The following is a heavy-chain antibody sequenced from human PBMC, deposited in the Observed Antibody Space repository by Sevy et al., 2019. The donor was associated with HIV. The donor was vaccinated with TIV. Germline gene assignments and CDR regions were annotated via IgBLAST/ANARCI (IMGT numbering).Heavy chain of an antibody. V-gene: IGHV3-33*01. CDR3: ARDRVAAKDY. J-gene: IGHJ4*02. Sequence: GGSLRLSCAASGFTFSSYGMHWVRQAPGKGVEWVAVIWYDGSNKYYADSVKGRFTISRDNSKNTLYLQMNSLRAEDTAVYYCARDRVAAKDYWGQGTLVTVSS. CDR2: IWYDGSNK. CDR1: GFTFSSYG. D-gene: IGHD2-15*01.